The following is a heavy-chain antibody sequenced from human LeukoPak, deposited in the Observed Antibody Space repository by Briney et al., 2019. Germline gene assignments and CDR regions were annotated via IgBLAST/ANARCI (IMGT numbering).Heavy chain of an antibody. J-gene: IGHJ4*02. V-gene: IGHV1-2*02. Sequence: ASVRASCKASGYTFTGYYMHWVRQAPGQGLEWMGWINPNSGDTNYAQKFQGRVTVTRDTSISTAYMELSRLGSDDTAVYYCARARTWDSWGQGTLVTVSS. CDR2: INPNSGDT. CDR1: GYTFTGYY. CDR3: ARARTWDS. D-gene: IGHD2-8*01.